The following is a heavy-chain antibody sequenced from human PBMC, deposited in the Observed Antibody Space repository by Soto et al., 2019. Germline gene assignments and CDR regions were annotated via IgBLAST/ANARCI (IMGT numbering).Heavy chain of an antibody. V-gene: IGHV4-31*03. Sequence: QVQLQESGPGLVKPSQTLSLTCTVSGGSISSDLYYWSWIRQHPEKGLEWIGYIYYSGTTNYNPSLKRRVTISVDTSKKQLSLKLTSVTSADTAVYYCARGSHCSSGSHLRCWFDPWGQGTLVTVSS. CDR1: GGSISSDLYY. D-gene: IGHD2-15*01. CDR2: IYYSGTT. J-gene: IGHJ5*02. CDR3: ARGSHCSSGSHLRCWFDP.